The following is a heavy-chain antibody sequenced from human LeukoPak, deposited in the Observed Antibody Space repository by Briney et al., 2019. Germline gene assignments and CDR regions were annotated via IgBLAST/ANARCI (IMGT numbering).Heavy chain of an antibody. CDR3: ARARYDSSGYYRSGEIDY. CDR2: IYYSGST. J-gene: IGHJ4*02. Sequence: SETLSLTCTVSGGSISSSSYYWGWIRQPPGKGLEWIGSIYYSGSTYYNPSLKSRVTISVDTSKNQFSLKLSSVTAADTAVYYCARARYDSSGYYRSGEIDYWGQGTLVTVSS. CDR1: GGSISSSSYY. D-gene: IGHD3-22*01. V-gene: IGHV4-39*07.